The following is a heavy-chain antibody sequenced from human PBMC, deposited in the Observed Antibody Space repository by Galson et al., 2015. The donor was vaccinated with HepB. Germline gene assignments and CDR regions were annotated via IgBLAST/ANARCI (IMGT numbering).Heavy chain of an antibody. V-gene: IGHV1-18*01. J-gene: IGHJ3*02. CDR3: ARVGAGPSLDI. CDR2: VSAYNGNT. Sequence: SVKVSCKASGYTFAHYGIAWVRQAPGQGLEWMGGVSAYNGNTATTQELQGSLTMTTDTSTSTAFMVLRRLKYDDTAVYFCARVGAGPSLDIWGQGTMVTVSS. CDR1: GYTFAHYG. D-gene: IGHD1-26*01.